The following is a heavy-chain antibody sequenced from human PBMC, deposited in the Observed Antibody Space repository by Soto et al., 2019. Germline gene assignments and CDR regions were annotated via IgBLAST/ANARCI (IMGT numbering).Heavy chain of an antibody. V-gene: IGHV1-18*01. Sequence: GASVKVSCKASCYTFTSYGISWVRQAPGQGLEWMGWISAYNGNTNYAQKLQGRVTMTTDTSTSTAYMELRSLRSDDTAVYYCAREGRYFGDYYYYYGMDVWGQGTTVTVSS. J-gene: IGHJ6*02. CDR2: ISAYNGNT. CDR1: CYTFTSYG. D-gene: IGHD1-20*01. CDR3: AREGRYFGDYYYYYGMDV.